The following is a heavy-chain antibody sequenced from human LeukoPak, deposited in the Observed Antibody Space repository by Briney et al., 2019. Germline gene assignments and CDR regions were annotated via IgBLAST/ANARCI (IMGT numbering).Heavy chain of an antibody. D-gene: IGHD5-18*01. CDR2: ISWNSGSI. CDR1: GFTFDDYA. J-gene: IGHJ4*02. Sequence: PGGSLRLSCAASGFTFDDYAMHWARQAPGKGLEWVSGISWNSGSIGYADSVKGRFTISRDNAKNSLYLQMNSLRAEDTAVYYCAKRPGYSYGGYYFDYWGQGTLVTVSS. V-gene: IGHV3-9*01. CDR3: AKRPGYSYGGYYFDY.